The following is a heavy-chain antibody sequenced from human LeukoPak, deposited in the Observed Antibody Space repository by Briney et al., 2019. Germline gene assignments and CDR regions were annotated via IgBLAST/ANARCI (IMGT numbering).Heavy chain of an antibody. CDR3: ARQTYYYDSSGHPYWYFDL. D-gene: IGHD3-22*01. CDR1: GVSISSSSYY. Sequence: SETLSLTCTVSGVSISSSSYYWGWIRQPPGKGLEWIGTIYYSGSTYYNPSLKSRLTMSVDTSKNQFSLKLSSVAVADTAIYYCARQTYYYDSSGHPYWYFDLWGRGTLVTVSS. V-gene: IGHV4-39*01. CDR2: IYYSGST. J-gene: IGHJ2*01.